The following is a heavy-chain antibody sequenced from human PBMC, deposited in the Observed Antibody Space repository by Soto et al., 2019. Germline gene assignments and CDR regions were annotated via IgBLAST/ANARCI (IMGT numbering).Heavy chain of an antibody. CDR3: ARGPGDLGYFDY. CDR1: GYTFTSYD. CDR2: MNPYNGNT. J-gene: IGHJ4*02. D-gene: IGHD2-2*01. V-gene: IGHV1-8*01. Sequence: ASVKVSCKASGYTFTSYDINWVLQAPGQGLEWMGWMNPYNGNTGYAQNFQGRVSMTRNTSISTAYMELSSLRSDDTAVYYCARGPGDLGYFDYWGQGAQVTVSS.